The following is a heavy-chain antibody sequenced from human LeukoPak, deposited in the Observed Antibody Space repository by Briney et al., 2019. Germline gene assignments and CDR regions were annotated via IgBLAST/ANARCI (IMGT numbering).Heavy chain of an antibody. CDR3: ASPGYYGSGSGLRY. D-gene: IGHD3-10*01. CDR2: IYSGGST. Sequence: GGSLRLSCAASGFTVGSNYMSWVRQAPGKGLEWVSVIYSGGSTYYADSVKGRFTISRDNSKNTLYLQMNSLRAEDTAVYYCASPGYYGSGSGLRYWGQGTLVTVSS. V-gene: IGHV3-66*01. CDR1: GFTVGSNY. J-gene: IGHJ4*02.